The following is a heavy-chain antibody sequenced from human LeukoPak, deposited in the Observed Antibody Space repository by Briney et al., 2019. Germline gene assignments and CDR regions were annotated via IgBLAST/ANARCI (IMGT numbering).Heavy chain of an antibody. J-gene: IGHJ4*02. CDR3: VKDGYSGSFPGSFDY. CDR2: ISSSGSPI. Sequence: PGGSLRLSCAASGFTFSDYSFNWVRQAPGKGLEWVSYISSSGSPIYYADSEKGRFTISRDNSMNTLYLQMNSLRVEDTAVYYCVKDGYSGSFPGSFDYWGQGTLVTVSS. V-gene: IGHV3-48*01. D-gene: IGHD1-26*01. CDR1: GFTFSDYS.